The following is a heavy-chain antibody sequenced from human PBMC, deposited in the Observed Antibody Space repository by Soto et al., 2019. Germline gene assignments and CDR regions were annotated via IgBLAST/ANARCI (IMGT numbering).Heavy chain of an antibody. D-gene: IGHD3-22*01. CDR2: ISAYNGNT. CDR3: ARGGPIYDSSGYYYEYFQH. J-gene: IGHJ1*01. CDR1: GYTFTSYG. V-gene: IGHV1-18*01. Sequence: QVQLVQSGAEVKKPGASVKVSCKASGYTFTSYGINWVRQAPGQGLEWMGWISAYNGNTNYAQKLQGRVTMTTDTSTSTAYMELRSLRSDDTAVYYCARGGPIYDSSGYYYEYFQHWGQGTLVTVSS.